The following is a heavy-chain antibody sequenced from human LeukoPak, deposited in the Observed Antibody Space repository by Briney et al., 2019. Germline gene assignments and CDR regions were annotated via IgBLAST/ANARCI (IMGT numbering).Heavy chain of an antibody. V-gene: IGHV3-23*01. Sequence: GGSLRLSCAASGFIFSSHGMNWVRQAPGKGLEWVSGISPSGDATFYADSVKGRFTISRDNSKNTVYLQMNSLRAEDTAVYYCASGSYTVFDYWGQGTLVTVSS. D-gene: IGHD1-26*01. J-gene: IGHJ4*02. CDR2: ISPSGDAT. CDR1: GFIFSSHG. CDR3: ASGSYTVFDY.